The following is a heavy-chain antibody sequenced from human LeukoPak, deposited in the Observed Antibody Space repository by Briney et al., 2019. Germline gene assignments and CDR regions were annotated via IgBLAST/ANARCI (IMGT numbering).Heavy chain of an antibody. J-gene: IGHJ6*02. Sequence: GGSLRLSCAASGFTFSSYSMSWVRQPPGKGLEWVSAMNNGPGATFYRDSVRGRFTISRDDFKSTLYLQMNSLRAEDTGTYYCAKTHYDLLDVWGQGTTVTVSS. V-gene: IGHV3-23*01. CDR2: MNNGPGAT. CDR1: GFTFSSYS. D-gene: IGHD5-12*01. CDR3: AKTHYDLLDV.